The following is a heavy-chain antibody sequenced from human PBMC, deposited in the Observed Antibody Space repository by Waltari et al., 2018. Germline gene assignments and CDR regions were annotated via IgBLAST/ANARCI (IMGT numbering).Heavy chain of an antibody. CDR1: AGSISSYF. J-gene: IGHJ4*02. CDR3: AAHLRQVTTEFAY. CDR2: IHYSGNT. V-gene: IGHV4-59*01. D-gene: IGHD4-17*01. Sequence: QVQLQESGPKLVKPSETLSLTCTVSAGSISSYFWSWIRQPPGKGLAWIGYIHYSGNTNSDTSMKSRVTISMDTSKNQFSLKLSSATAADTAVYYCAAHLRQVTTEFAYWGQGTLVTVSS.